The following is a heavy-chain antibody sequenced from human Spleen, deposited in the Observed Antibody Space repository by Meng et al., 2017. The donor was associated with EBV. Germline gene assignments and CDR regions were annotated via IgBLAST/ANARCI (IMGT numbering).Heavy chain of an antibody. Sequence: QVRLKKWGAGRLKPTETLSLTCAVYGGSLSDYYWSWIRQPPGKGLEWIGEIDHRGSPNYNPSLMSRVTISLDTSRNHFSLELTSVTDADTAVYYCARGDDYRYAYWGQGTLVTVSS. CDR1: GGSLSDYY. CDR2: IDHRGSP. J-gene: IGHJ4*02. V-gene: IGHV4-34*01. CDR3: ARGDDYRYAY. D-gene: IGHD3-16*01.